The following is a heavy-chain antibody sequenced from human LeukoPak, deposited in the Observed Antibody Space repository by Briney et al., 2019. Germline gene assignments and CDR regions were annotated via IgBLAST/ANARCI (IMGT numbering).Heavy chain of an antibody. J-gene: IGHJ4*02. CDR1: GGSISSSRYY. CDR2: IYYSGST. CDR3: ASLYGSGSYYPSDY. Sequence: SETLSLTCTVSGGSISSSRYYWGWVRQPPGKGLEWIANIYYSGSTYYNPSLKSRVTISVDTSKNQFSLKLSSVTAADTAVYYCASLYGSGSYYPSDYWGQGTLVTVSS. V-gene: IGHV4-39*07. D-gene: IGHD3-10*01.